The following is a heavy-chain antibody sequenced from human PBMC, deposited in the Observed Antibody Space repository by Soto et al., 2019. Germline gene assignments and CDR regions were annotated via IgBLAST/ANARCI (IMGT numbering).Heavy chain of an antibody. D-gene: IGHD5-12*01. CDR1: GDSISSSTYY. CDR2: IYYSGST. V-gene: IGHV4-39*02. J-gene: IGHJ4*02. Sequence: KPSETLSLTCTVSGDSISSSTYYWGWIRQPPGKGLEWIGSIYYSGSTYYNPSLKSRVTISVDTSKNHFSLKLSSVTAADTAVYHCVRGPRGYSDYDYPYWGQGTLVTVSS. CDR3: VRGPRGYSDYDYPY.